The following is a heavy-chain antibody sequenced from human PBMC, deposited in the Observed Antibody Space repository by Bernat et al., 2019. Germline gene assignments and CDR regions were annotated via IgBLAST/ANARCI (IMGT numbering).Heavy chain of an antibody. CDR1: GGTFSSYA. D-gene: IGHD6-6*01. CDR2: IIPILGIA. V-gene: IGHV1-69*04. Sequence: QVQLVQSGAEVKKPGSSVKVSCKASGGTFSSYAISWVRQAPGQGLEWMGRIIPILGIANYAQKFQGRVTITADKSTSTAYMELSSLRSEDTAVYYCAGASEIAARRDNWFDPWGQGTLVTVSS. CDR3: AGASEIAARRDNWFDP. J-gene: IGHJ5*02.